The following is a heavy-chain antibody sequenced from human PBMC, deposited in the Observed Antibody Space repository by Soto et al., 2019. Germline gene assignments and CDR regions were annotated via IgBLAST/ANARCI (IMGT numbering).Heavy chain of an antibody. J-gene: IGHJ5*02. D-gene: IGHD2-2*01. V-gene: IGHV4-30-2*01. CDR1: GGSVNRGGYS. Sequence: SETLSLTCAVSGGSVNRGGYSWRWIREAPGKGLEWLAYIYRTGHTIYNPSLNSRATISLDEPNNQFSLHLTSVTAADTAVYYCARIIVTPSAMFDHWGQGPLV. CDR2: IYRTGHT. CDR3: ARIIVTPSAMFDH.